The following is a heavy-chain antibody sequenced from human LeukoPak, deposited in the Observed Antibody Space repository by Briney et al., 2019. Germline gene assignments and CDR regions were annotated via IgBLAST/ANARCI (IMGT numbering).Heavy chain of an antibody. V-gene: IGHV3-21*01. Sequence: GGSLRLSCAASGFTFSTYSMNWVRQAPGKGLEWVSSITGSSSFIYYADSVKGRFTISRDNAKNSLHLQMNSLRAEDTAVYYCARNYDSSGYGYNWFDPWGQGTLITVSS. CDR2: ITGSSSFI. CDR1: GFTFSTYS. D-gene: IGHD3-22*01. CDR3: ARNYDSSGYGYNWFDP. J-gene: IGHJ5*02.